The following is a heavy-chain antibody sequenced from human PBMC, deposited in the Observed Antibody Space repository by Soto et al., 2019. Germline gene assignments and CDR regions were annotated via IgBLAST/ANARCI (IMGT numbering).Heavy chain of an antibody. CDR3: ARGRYGDY. V-gene: IGHV1-18*01. Sequence: QVHLVQSGAEVKKPGASVKVSYKGSGYGFTTYGITCVRQAPGQGLEWMAWISAHNGNTNYAQKLQGRVTVTRDTSTSTAYMELRSLRSDDTAVYYCARGRYGDYWGQGALVTVSS. D-gene: IGHD1-1*01. J-gene: IGHJ4*02. CDR1: GYGFTTYG. CDR2: ISAHNGNT.